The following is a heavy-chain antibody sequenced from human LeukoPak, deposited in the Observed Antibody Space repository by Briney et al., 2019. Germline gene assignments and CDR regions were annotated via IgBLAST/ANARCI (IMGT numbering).Heavy chain of an antibody. V-gene: IGHV1-2*02. CDR3: ARDHCSGGSCYFSYTPAPFQH. D-gene: IGHD2-15*01. CDR2: INPNSGGT. J-gene: IGHJ1*01. CDR1: GYTFTGYY. Sequence: ASVKVSCKASGYTFTGYYMHWVRQAPGQGFEWMGWINPNSGGTNYAQKFQGRVTMTRDTSISTAYMELSRLRSDDTAVYYCARDHCSGGSCYFSYTPAPFQHWGQGTLVTVSS.